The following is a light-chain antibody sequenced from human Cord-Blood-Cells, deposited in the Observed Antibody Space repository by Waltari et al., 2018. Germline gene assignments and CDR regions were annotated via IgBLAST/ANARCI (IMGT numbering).Light chain of an antibody. CDR1: SSDVGGYNY. J-gene: IGLJ3*02. CDR3: SSYTGSSTWV. CDR2: DVS. Sequence: QSALTQPASVSGSPGQSITISCTGTSSDVGGYNYVSWYQQHPGKAPRLMIYDVSKRPSGVSNRFSGSKSGDTASLTISGLQAEDEADYYCSSYTGSSTWVFGGGTKLTVL. V-gene: IGLV2-14*01.